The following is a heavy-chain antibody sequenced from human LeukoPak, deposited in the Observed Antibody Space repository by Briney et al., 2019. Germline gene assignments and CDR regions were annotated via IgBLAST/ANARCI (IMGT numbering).Heavy chain of an antibody. CDR3: ATDPHNTILYRLAY. D-gene: IGHD3-16*01. J-gene: IGHJ4*02. CDR2: ISANGQAT. CDR1: GFSFGTYA. V-gene: IGHV3-23*01. Sequence: WGSLRLSCAGSGFSFGTYAMSWVRQAPAIGLEWVSIISANGQATYYADSVEGRFTTSRDNSKNPLYLQLNSLIADDTATYYCATDPHNTILYRLAYWRQGTLVPVPS.